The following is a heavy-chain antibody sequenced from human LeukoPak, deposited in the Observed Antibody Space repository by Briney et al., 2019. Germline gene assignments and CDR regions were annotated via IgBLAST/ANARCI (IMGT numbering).Heavy chain of an antibody. D-gene: IGHD1-26*01. V-gene: IGHV3-21*01. J-gene: IGHJ6*03. CDR1: GFTFSNAW. CDR3: ARVSGGSYYYMDV. CDR2: ISGSSSYI. Sequence: GGSLTLSCAASGFTFSNAWMSWVRQAPGKGLEWVSAISGSSSYIYYADSVKGRFTISRDNAKNSLYLQMNSLRAEDTAVYYCARVSGGSYYYMDVWGKGTTVTVSS.